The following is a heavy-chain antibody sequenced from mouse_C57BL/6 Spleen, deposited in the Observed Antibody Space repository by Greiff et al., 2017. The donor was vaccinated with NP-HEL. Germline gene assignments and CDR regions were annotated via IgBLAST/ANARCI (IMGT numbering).Heavy chain of an antibody. CDR3: ATYGYEYYFDY. CDR1: GYTFTSYW. CDR2: IDPSDSET. D-gene: IGHD2-2*01. J-gene: IGHJ2*01. Sequence: QVQLQQPGAELVRPGSSVKLSCKASGYTFTSYWMHWVKQRPIQGLEWIGNIDPSDSETHYNQKFKDKATLTVDKSSSTAYMQLSSLTSEDSAVYYCATYGYEYYFDYWGQGTTLTVSS. V-gene: IGHV1-52*01.